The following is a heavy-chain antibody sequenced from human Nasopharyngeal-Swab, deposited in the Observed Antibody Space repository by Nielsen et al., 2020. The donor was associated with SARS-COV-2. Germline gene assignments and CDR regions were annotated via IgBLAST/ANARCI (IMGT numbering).Heavy chain of an antibody. Sequence: GGSLRLSCAASGFTVSSNYMSWVRQAPGKGLEWVSVIYSGGSTCYADSVKGRFTISRHNSKNTLYLQMNSLRAEDTAVYYCAREGAYCSNTSCYKTNYYMDVWGKGTTVTVSS. CDR2: IYSGGST. CDR1: GFTVSSNY. CDR3: AREGAYCSNTSCYKTNYYMDV. V-gene: IGHV3-53*04. D-gene: IGHD2-2*01. J-gene: IGHJ6*03.